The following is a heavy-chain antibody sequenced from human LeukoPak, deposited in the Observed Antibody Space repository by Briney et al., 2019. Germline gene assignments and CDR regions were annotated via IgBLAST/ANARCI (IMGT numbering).Heavy chain of an antibody. CDR2: IWYDGSNE. Sequence: GGSLRLSCAASGFTFRSHGMHWVRQAPGKGLEWVAGIWYDGSNEDYADSVKGRFTISRDNSKNTLYLQMNSLRVEDTAVYYCARALHGGSYFLDYWGQGSLVTVST. D-gene: IGHD1-26*01. CDR3: ARALHGGSYFLDY. V-gene: IGHV3-33*01. CDR1: GFTFRSHG. J-gene: IGHJ4*02.